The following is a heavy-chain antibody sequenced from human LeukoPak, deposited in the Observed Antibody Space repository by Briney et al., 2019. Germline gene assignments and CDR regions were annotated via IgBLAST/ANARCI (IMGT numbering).Heavy chain of an antibody. Sequence: DSVKVSCKASGYTFTSYAMNWVRQAPGQGLEWMGWISAYNGDTNYAQKFQGRVTMTTEKSTTTAYMELRSLRSDDTAMYYCARTPAGFNTVTPTDVRYWGQGTLVTVSS. J-gene: IGHJ4*02. CDR3: ARTPAGFNTVTPTDVRY. CDR1: GYTFTSYA. CDR2: ISAYNGDT. V-gene: IGHV1-18*01. D-gene: IGHD4-17*01.